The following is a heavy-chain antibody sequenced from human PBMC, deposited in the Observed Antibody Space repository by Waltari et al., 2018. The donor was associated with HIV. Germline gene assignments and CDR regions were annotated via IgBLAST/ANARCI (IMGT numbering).Heavy chain of an antibody. CDR2: INHSGST. V-gene: IGHV4-34*01. Sequence: QVQLQQWGAGLLKPSETLSLTCAVYGGSFSGYYWSWIRQPPGKGLEWIGEINHSGSTNYNPSLKSRVTISVDTSKNQFSLKLSSVTAADTAVYYCARGFYGDYPPLLYWGQGTLVTVSS. J-gene: IGHJ4*02. CDR3: ARGFYGDYPPLLY. CDR1: GGSFSGYY. D-gene: IGHD4-17*01.